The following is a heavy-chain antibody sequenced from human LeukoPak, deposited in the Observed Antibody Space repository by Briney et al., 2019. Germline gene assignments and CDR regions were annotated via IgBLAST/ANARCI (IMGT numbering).Heavy chain of an antibody. J-gene: IGHJ3*02. CDR1: GYTFTSYG. CDR3: ARVDPPVDRHAFDI. CDR2: ISAYNGNT. V-gene: IGHV1-18*01. Sequence: ASVKVSCKASGYTFTSYGISWVRQAPGQGLEWMGWISAYNGNTNYAQKLQGRVTMTTDTSTSTAYMELSSLRSEDTAVYYCARVDPPVDRHAFDIWGQGTMVTVSS. D-gene: IGHD5-12*01.